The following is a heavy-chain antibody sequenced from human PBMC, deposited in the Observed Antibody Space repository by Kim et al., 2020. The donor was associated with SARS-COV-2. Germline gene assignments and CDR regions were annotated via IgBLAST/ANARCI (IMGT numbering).Heavy chain of an antibody. J-gene: IGHJ4*02. V-gene: IGHV3-23*01. Sequence: GGSLRLSCAASGFTFSSYAMSWVRQAPGKGLEWVSAISGSGGSTYYADSVKGRFTISRDNSKNTLYLQMNSLRAEDTAVYYCAKDAAEDYYDSSGYSTDFDYWGQGTLVTVSS. D-gene: IGHD3-22*01. CDR1: GFTFSSYA. CDR2: ISGSGGST. CDR3: AKDAAEDYYDSSGYSTDFDY.